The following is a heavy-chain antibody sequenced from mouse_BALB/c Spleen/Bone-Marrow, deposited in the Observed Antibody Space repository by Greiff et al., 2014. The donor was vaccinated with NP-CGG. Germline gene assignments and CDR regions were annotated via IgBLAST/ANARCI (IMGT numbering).Heavy chain of an antibody. V-gene: IGHV1-4*01. D-gene: IGHD2-3*01. Sequence: VQLQQSGAELARPGASVRMSCKASGYSFASYTIHWLKQRPGQGLEWIAYIVPSTAYSNYNQKFKDRATLTADKSSSTASMQLSSLTSETSAVYYCAREGTYDSCYGHFDYWGPGTTLTVSS. J-gene: IGHJ2*01. CDR1: GYSFASYT. CDR2: IVPSTAYS. CDR3: AREGTYDSCYGHFDY.